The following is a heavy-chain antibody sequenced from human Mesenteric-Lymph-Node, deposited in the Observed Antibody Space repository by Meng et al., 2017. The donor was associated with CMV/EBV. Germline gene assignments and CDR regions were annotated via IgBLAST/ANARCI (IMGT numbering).Heavy chain of an antibody. D-gene: IGHD3-22*01. J-gene: IGHJ4*02. CDR1: GFTFSNFA. V-gene: IGHV3-23*01. Sequence: GESLKISCAASGFTFSNFAMSWVRQAPGKGLEWVSVISGGGGSIYYVDSVKGRFTISRDNSKKTLYLQMDSLRAEDTAVYYCANFDSSGYSYVSRLVYWGQGTLVTVSS. CDR3: ANFDSSGYSYVSRLVY. CDR2: ISGGGGSI.